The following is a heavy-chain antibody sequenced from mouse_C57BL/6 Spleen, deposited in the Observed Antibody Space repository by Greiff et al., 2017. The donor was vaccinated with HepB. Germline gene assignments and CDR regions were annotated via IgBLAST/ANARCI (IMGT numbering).Heavy chain of an antibody. CDR2: ISYDGSN. J-gene: IGHJ2*01. D-gene: IGHD2-1*01. CDR3: ARAPIYYGNSLDY. V-gene: IGHV3-6*01. CDR1: GYSITSGYY. Sequence: ESGPGLVKPSQSLSLTCSVTGYSITSGYYWNWIRQFPGNKLEWMGYISYDGSNNYNPSLKNRISITRDTSKNQFFLKLNSVTTEDTATYYCARAPIYYGNSLDYWGQGTTLTVSS.